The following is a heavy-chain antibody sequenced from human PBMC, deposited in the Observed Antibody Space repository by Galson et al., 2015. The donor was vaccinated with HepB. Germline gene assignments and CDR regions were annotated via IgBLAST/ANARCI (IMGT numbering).Heavy chain of an antibody. CDR2: ISAYNGNT. D-gene: IGHD3-22*01. CDR1: GYTFTSYG. V-gene: IGHV1-18*01. CDR3: ARSLYYYDSSGYDY. J-gene: IGHJ4*02. Sequence: SVKVSCKASGYTFTSYGISWVRQAPGQGLEWMGWISAYNGNTNYAQKLQGRVTMTTDTSTSTAYMELRSLRSDDTAVYYCARSLYYYDSSGYDYWGQGTLVTVSS.